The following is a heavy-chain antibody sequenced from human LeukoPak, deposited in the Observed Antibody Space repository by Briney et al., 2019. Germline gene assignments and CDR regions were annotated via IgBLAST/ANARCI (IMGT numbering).Heavy chain of an antibody. CDR3: ARVGEHITIFGVVRFAFDI. D-gene: IGHD3-3*01. Sequence: GSSVKVSCKASGGTFSSYAISWVRQAPGQGLEWMGGIIPIFGTANYAQKFQSRVTITADESTSTAYMELSSLRSEDTAVYYCARVGEHITIFGVVRFAFDIWGQGTMVTVSS. V-gene: IGHV1-69*01. CDR1: GGTFSSYA. CDR2: IIPIFGTA. J-gene: IGHJ3*02.